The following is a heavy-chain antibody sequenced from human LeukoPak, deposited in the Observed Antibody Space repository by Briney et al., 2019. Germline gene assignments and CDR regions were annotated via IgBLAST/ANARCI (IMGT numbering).Heavy chain of an antibody. D-gene: IGHD6-13*01. CDR2: ISSSSSYI. CDR3: AREYGIAAAGPDY. J-gene: IGHJ4*02. CDR1: GLTFSSYS. V-gene: IGHV3-21*01. Sequence: GGSLRLSCAASGLTFSSYSMNWVRQAPGKGLEWVSSISSSSSYIYYADSVKGRFTISRDNAKNSLYLQMNSLRAEDTAVYYCAREYGIAAAGPDYWGQGTLVTVSS.